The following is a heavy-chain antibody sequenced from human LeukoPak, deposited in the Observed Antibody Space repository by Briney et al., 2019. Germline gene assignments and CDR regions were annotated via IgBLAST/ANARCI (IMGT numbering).Heavy chain of an antibody. CDR1: GGTFSSYA. CDR2: INPNSGGT. Sequence: ASVKVSCKASGGTFSSYAISWVRQAPGQGLEWMGWINPNSGGTNYAQKFQGRVTMTRDTSISTAYMELSRLRSDDTAVYYCARQFHYYDSSGTSSGNWFDPWGQGTLVTVSS. V-gene: IGHV1-2*02. D-gene: IGHD3-22*01. J-gene: IGHJ5*02. CDR3: ARQFHYYDSSGTSSGNWFDP.